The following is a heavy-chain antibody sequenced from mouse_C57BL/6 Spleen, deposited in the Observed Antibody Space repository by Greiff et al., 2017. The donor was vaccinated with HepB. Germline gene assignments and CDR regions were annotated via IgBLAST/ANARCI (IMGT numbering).Heavy chain of an antibody. CDR2: IDPANGNT. CDR1: GFNIKNTY. J-gene: IGHJ4*01. CDR3: ARGLRRDYYAMDY. Sequence: VQLKESVAELVRPGASVKLSCTASGFNIKNTYMHWVKQRPEQGLEWIGRIDPANGNTKYAPKFQGKATITADTSSNTAYLQLSSLTSEDTAIYYCARGLRRDYYAMDYWGQGTSVTVSS. D-gene: IGHD1-1*01. V-gene: IGHV14-3*01.